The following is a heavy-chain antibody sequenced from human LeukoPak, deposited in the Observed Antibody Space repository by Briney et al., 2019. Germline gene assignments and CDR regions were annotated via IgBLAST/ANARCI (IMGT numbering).Heavy chain of an antibody. Sequence: GGSLRLSCVVSGITLSNYGMSWVRQTPGKGLEWVAGISGSGGRTNYADSVRGRFTISRDNSKNTLYLQMNGLRAEDTAVYFCAKRGVVIRVILVGFHKEAYYFDSWGQGARVTVSS. J-gene: IGHJ4*02. V-gene: IGHV3-23*01. CDR2: ISGSGGRT. CDR3: AKRGVVIRVILVGFHKEAYYFDS. D-gene: IGHD3-22*01. CDR1: GITLSNYG.